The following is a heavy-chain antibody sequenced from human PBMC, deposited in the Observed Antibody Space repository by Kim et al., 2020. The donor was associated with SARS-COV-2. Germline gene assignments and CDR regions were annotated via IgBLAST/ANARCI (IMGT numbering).Heavy chain of an antibody. V-gene: IGHV3-7*01. CDR3: AKGWGFDN. CDR1: EFTFSTQE. CDR2: RKEDASDE. D-gene: IGHD3-16*01. J-gene: IGHJ4*02. Sequence: GGSLRLSCEASEFTFSTQERRGERKETGKGREWGANRKEDASDESYADTVKGRFTISRDNARNSLYLQMNNLRVEDTAVYYCAKGWGFDNWGQGTLVTVS.